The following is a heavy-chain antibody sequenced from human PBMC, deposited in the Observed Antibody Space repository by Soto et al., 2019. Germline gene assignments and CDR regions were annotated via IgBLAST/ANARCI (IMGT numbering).Heavy chain of an antibody. V-gene: IGHV4-38-2*02. J-gene: IGHJ6*02. D-gene: IGHD5-12*01. CDR3: AREVAAIGSRLYYYYGMDV. CDR2: IYHSGST. Sequence: SETLSLTCAVSGYSISSGYYLGWIRQPPGKGLEWIGSIYHSGSTYYNPSLKSRVTISVDTSKNQFSLKLSSVTAADTAVYYCAREVAAIGSRLYYYYGMDVWGQGTRVTVSS. CDR1: GYSISSGYY.